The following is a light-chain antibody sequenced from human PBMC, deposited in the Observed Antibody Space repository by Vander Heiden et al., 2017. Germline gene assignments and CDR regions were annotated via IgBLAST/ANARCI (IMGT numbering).Light chain of an antibody. CDR1: SSDVGGYNY. Sequence: QSALTQPASVSGSPGQSITISCPGTSSDVGGYNYFSCYQQHPGNAPKLMIYDVSNRPAGGANRFSGSKSGTTASLTISGLKAEDEADYYCSAYTSSSTLVFGGGTKLTVL. J-gene: IGLJ2*01. V-gene: IGLV2-14*01. CDR2: DVS. CDR3: SAYTSSSTLV.